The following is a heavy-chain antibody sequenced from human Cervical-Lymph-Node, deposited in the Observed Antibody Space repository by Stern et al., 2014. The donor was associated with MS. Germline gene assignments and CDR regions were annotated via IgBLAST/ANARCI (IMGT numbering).Heavy chain of an antibody. CDR1: GFTFSIYA. Sequence: EVQLVESGGGLVQPGWSLRISCAASGFTFSIYAMSWVRPAPGTGLAWVAAIRGGGDIIYNEDAVKYRFTISRDNSKNTLHLQMNRLRADDTAVYYCAKRIEGGVAGAYLDYWGQGTLVTVAS. CDR2: IRGGGDII. CDR3: AKRIEGGVAGAYLDY. V-gene: IGHV3-23*04. D-gene: IGHD6-19*01. J-gene: IGHJ4*02.